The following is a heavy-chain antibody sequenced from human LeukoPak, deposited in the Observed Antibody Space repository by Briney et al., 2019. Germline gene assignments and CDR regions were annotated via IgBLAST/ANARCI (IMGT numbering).Heavy chain of an antibody. Sequence: GGSLTLSCAACGILNHYYVIRALRQGPGKGLEWVSGLSTSPRYADSVRGRFIVSRDHSRNTFSLKMNSLRAEDTSVYYCDRWKVAFQYLFDSWGQGTLVTVSS. CDR2: LSTSPR. D-gene: IGHD5-24*01. J-gene: IGHJ4*02. V-gene: IGHV3-23*01. CDR3: DRWKVAFQYLFDS. CDR1: GILNHYYV.